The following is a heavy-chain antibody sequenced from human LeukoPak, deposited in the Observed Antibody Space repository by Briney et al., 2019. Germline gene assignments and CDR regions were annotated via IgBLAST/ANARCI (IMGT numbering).Heavy chain of an antibody. V-gene: IGHV4-38-2*02. CDR1: GYSISSGYY. CDR3: ARDRGVLLWLGELFLSGFDP. J-gene: IGHJ5*02. Sequence: PSETLSLTCAVSGYSISSGYYWGWIRQPPGKGLEWIGSIYHSGSTYYNPSLKSRVTISVDTSKNQFSLKLSSVTAADTAVYYCARDRGVLLWLGELFLSGFDPWGQGTLVTVSS. D-gene: IGHD3-10*01. CDR2: IYHSGST.